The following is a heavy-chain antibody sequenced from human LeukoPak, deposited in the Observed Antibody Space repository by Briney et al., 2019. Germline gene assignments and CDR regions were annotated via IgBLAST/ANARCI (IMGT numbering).Heavy chain of an antibody. Sequence: ASVKVSCKASGYTFTGYYMHWVRQAPGQGLEWMGWINPKSGGTNYAQKFQGRVTMTRDTSIGTAYMELSRLRSDDTAVYYCAREAAAAGENYFDYWGQGTLVTVSS. V-gene: IGHV1-2*02. CDR1: GYTFTGYY. CDR3: AREAAAAGENYFDY. CDR2: INPKSGGT. J-gene: IGHJ4*02. D-gene: IGHD6-13*01.